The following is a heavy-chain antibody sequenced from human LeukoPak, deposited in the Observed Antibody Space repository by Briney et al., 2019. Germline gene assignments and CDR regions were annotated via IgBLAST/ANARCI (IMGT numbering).Heavy chain of an antibody. V-gene: IGHV3-7*01. Sequence: GGSLRLSCAVSGFTLNNAWMTWVRQAPGKGLEWVANIKQDGSEKYYVDSVKGRFTISRDNAKNSLYLQMNSLRAEDTAVYYCARDRPYYDFWSGFDYWGQGTLVTVSS. CDR1: GFTLNNAW. J-gene: IGHJ4*02. CDR3: ARDRPYYDFWSGFDY. CDR2: IKQDGSEK. D-gene: IGHD3-3*01.